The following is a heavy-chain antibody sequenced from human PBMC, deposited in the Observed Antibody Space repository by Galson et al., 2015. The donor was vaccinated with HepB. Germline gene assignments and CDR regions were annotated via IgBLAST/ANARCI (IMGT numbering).Heavy chain of an antibody. CDR3: ARDPRSGYSSKLGAFDI. J-gene: IGHJ3*02. D-gene: IGHD6-13*01. CDR2: IIPIFGTA. Sequence: SVKVSCKASGGTFSSYAISWVRQAPGQGLEWMGGIIPIFGTANYAQKFQGRVTITADESTSTAYMELSNLRSEDTAVYYCARDPRSGYSSKLGAFDIWGQGTMVTVSS. V-gene: IGHV1-69*13. CDR1: GGTFSSYA.